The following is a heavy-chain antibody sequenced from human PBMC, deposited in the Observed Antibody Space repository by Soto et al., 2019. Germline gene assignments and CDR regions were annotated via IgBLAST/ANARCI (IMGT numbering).Heavy chain of an antibody. V-gene: IGHV1-8*01. CDR3: ARSSYRQYIVVVPAATTFDY. CDR1: GYTFTSYD. CDR2: MNPNSGNT. D-gene: IGHD2-2*01. J-gene: IGHJ4*02. Sequence: ASVKVSCKASGYTFTSYDINWVRQATGQGLEWMGWMNPNSGNTGYAQKFQGRVTMTRNTSISTAYMELSSLRSEDTAVYYCARSSYRQYIVVVPAATTFDYWGQGTLVTVSS.